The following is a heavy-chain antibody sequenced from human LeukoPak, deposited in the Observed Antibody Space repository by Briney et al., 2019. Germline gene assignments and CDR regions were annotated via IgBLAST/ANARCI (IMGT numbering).Heavy chain of an antibody. J-gene: IGHJ6*02. CDR3: ARGGKYSYGYYYYGMDV. CDR2: IFYSGST. V-gene: IGHV4-59*01. D-gene: IGHD5-18*01. Sequence: SETLSLTCTVSGGSISGYYWSWIRQPPGKGLEWIGYIFYSGSTNYNPSLKSRVTISVDTSKNQFSLKLSSVTAADTAVYYCARGGKYSYGYYYYGMDVWGQGTTVTVSS. CDR1: GGSISGYY.